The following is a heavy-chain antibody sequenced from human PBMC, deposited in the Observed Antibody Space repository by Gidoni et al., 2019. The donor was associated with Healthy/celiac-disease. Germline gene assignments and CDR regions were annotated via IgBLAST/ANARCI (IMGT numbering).Heavy chain of an antibody. CDR1: GGSISSGGYC. J-gene: IGHJ4*02. V-gene: IGHV4-31*03. CDR2: ISYSGRT. Sequence: QVQLQESGPGLVKPSQTLSHTRTLSGGSISSGGYCWSLIRQHPGKGLEWIGYISYSGRTYYNPYLKSRVTISVDPSKNQFSLKLSSVTAADTAVYYCARYSGYDGFDYWGQGTLVTVSS. CDR3: ARYSGYDGFDY. D-gene: IGHD5-12*01.